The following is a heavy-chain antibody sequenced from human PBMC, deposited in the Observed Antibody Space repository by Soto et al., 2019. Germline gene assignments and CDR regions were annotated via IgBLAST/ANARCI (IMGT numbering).Heavy chain of an antibody. CDR1: GGSISSYY. V-gene: IGHV4-59*01. CDR2: IYYSGST. CDR3: ARERGAFGGVIVRD. J-gene: IGHJ4*02. Sequence: QVQLQESGPGLVKPSETLSLTCTVSGGSISSYYWSWIRQPPGKGLEWIGYIYYSGSTNYNPSLKSRVTISVDTSKNQFSLKLGSVTAADTAVYYCARERGAFGGVIVRDWGQGTLVTVSS. D-gene: IGHD3-16*02.